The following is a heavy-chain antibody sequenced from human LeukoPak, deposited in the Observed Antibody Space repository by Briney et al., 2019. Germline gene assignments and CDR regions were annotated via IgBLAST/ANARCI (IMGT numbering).Heavy chain of an antibody. CDR1: GFTFSSYA. CDR3: AKTEYYCSSTSCYTESNYFDY. J-gene: IGHJ4*02. Sequence: GGSLRLSCAASGFTFSSYAMSWVRQAPGKGLEWVSAISGSGGSTYYADSVRGRFTISRDNSKNTLYLQMNSLRAEDTAVYYCAKTEYYCSSTSCYTESNYFDYWGQGTLVTVSS. V-gene: IGHV3-23*01. D-gene: IGHD2-2*02. CDR2: ISGSGGST.